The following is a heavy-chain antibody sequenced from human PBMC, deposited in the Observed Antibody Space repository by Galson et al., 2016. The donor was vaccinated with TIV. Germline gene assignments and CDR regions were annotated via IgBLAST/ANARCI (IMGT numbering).Heavy chain of an antibody. V-gene: IGHV3-48*03. J-gene: IGHJ4*02. CDR2: ISRSGVVI. Sequence: SLRLSCAVSGFTSRSYEMNWVRQAPGKGLEWVSYISRSGVVIHYADSVKGRFTISRDNAENSLYLQMNSLRAEDTAVYYCARTQDYGDYTVDYWGQGTRVTVSS. CDR1: GFTSRSYE. CDR3: ARTQDYGDYTVDY. D-gene: IGHD4-17*01.